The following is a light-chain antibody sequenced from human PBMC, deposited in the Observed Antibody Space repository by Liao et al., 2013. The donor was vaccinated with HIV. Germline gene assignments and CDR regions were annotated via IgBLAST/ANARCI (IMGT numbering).Light chain of an antibody. J-gene: IGLJ3*02. CDR1: ELGDKY. CDR3: QAWDSTTRV. V-gene: IGLV3-1*01. CDR2: QDK. Sequence: SYELSQPPSLSVSPGQTASITCSGDELGDKYTFWYQQKPGQSPVLVIYQDKRRPSGIPERFSGSSSGNTATLTISGTQPMDEADYYCQAWDSTTRVFGGGTKLTVL.